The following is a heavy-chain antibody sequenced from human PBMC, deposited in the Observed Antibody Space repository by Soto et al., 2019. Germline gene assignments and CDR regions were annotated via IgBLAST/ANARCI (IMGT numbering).Heavy chain of an antibody. Sequence: SETLSLTCTVSGGSFKSGDFYWNWIRHRPGKGLEWIGYIYNSGATHYHPSLQSRVSISIDTSKNHFSLQLDSVTAADTAVYYCARSSSGFFEGFDPWGQGTLVTVSS. CDR3: ARSSSGFFEGFDP. J-gene: IGHJ5*02. CDR1: GGSFKSGDFY. V-gene: IGHV4-31*03. CDR2: IYNSGAT. D-gene: IGHD3-10*01.